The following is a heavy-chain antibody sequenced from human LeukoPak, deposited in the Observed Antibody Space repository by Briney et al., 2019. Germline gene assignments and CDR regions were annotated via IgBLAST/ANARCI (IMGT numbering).Heavy chain of an antibody. CDR2: ISGSGAST. CDR3: ARGKYCTSTSCYNPVDYFEY. Sequence: GGSLRLSCAASGFTFSSYAMSWVRQAPGKGLEWVSAISGSGASTYYADSVKGRFTISRDNSKSTLYLQMNSLRAEDTAVYYCARGKYCTSTSCYNPVDYFEYWGQGTLVTVSS. V-gene: IGHV3-23*01. CDR1: GFTFSSYA. D-gene: IGHD2-2*02. J-gene: IGHJ4*02.